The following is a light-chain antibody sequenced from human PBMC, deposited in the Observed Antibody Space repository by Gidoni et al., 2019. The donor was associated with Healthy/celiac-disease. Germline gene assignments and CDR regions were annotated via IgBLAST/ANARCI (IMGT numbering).Light chain of an antibody. V-gene: IGKV3-11*01. CDR2: DAS. J-gene: IGKJ4*01. CDR1: QSVRSY. Sequence: IVLTQSPATLSLSPGARATLSCRASQSVRSYLAWYQQKPGQAPRVLIYDASNRATGIPARFSGSGSGTDLTLTISSLEPEDFAVYYCQQRSNWPLELTFGGGTKVEIK. CDR3: QQRSNWPLELT.